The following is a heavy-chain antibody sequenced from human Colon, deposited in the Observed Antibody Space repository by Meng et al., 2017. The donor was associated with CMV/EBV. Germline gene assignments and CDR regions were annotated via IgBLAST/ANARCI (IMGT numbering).Heavy chain of an antibody. Sequence: SGPTLVKPTETLTLTCSLSGLSLDTTGLTVDWIRQPPGKALEWLSLIYWNDDRRYSPSLKSRPTITRDRSKNQVVLRMTDMEPADTATYYCAKRRGQLSGYDYWGQGLRVTVSS. V-gene: IGHV2-5*01. CDR3: AKRRGQLSGYDY. D-gene: IGHD6-25*01. CDR1: GLSLDTTGLT. J-gene: IGHJ4*02. CDR2: IYWNDDR.